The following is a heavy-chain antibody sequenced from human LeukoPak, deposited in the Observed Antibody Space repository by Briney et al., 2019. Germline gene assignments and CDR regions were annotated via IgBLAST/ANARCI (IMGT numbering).Heavy chain of an antibody. CDR2: INPDTGDK. V-gene: IGHV1-8*03. D-gene: IGHD6-25*01. J-gene: IGHJ4*02. CDR3: ARRTSNTASGYDY. Sequence: ASVKVSCKTCGYSFTNSQINSGPQASGQGLKCMTWINPDTGDKRYAQKFQDRVTITTDTTTSTAYMELSSVSSQDTAVYFTARRTSNTASGYDYWGQGTLVTVSS. CDR1: GYSFTNSQ.